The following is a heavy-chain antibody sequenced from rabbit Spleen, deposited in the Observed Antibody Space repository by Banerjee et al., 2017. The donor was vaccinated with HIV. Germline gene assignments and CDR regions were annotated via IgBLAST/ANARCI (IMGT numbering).Heavy chain of an antibody. V-gene: IGHV1S45*01. CDR3: ARDLVTAIGWNFVL. CDR1: GVSLSDKDV. J-gene: IGHJ6*01. D-gene: IGHD2-1*01. Sequence: QEQLVESGGGLVQPEGSLTLTCKDSGVSLSDKDVMCWVRQAPGKGLEWIACINIVTGKSVYASWVSGRFIMSRTSSTTVTLQMTSLTAADTATYFCARDLVTAIGWNFVLWGPGTLVTVS. CDR2: INIVTGKS.